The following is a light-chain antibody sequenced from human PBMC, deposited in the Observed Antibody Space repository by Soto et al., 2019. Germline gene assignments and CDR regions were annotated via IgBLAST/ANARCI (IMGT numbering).Light chain of an antibody. CDR3: QQCRNWPLT. CDR2: DAS. V-gene: IGKV3-15*01. Sequence: EIVMTQSPATLSVSPGEGATLSCKASQNVYNNLAWYQQRPGQPPRLLIYDASTRFTGISARFSGSGYGTEFTLTISSLQSEDFAVYFCQQCRNWPLTFGGGTKVEIK. CDR1: QNVYNN. J-gene: IGKJ4*01.